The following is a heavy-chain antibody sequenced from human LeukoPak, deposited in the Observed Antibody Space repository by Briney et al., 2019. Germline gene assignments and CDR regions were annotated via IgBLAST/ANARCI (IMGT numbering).Heavy chain of an antibody. D-gene: IGHD2-15*01. Sequence: PPETLSLTCTVSGGSISSYYWSWIRQPPGKGLEWIEYIYYSGSTKYNPSLKSRVTISVDTSKNQFSLKLSSVTAADTAVYYCARHVGYCSGRSCYGVAFDIWGQGTMVTVSS. V-gene: IGHV4-59*08. J-gene: IGHJ3*02. CDR2: IYYSGST. CDR3: ARHVGYCSGRSCYGVAFDI. CDR1: GGSISSYY.